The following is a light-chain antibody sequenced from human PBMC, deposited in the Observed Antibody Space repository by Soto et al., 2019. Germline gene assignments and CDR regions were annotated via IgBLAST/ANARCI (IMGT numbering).Light chain of an antibody. CDR2: GAS. Sequence: DIQMTQSPSSLSASVGDRVTITCRASQIISSFLNWYQQKPGNAPKLLIYGASSLQSGVPSRFSGSGSGTDFTLTISSLQPEGFATYYCQQSYSTPLTFGPGTKVDIK. J-gene: IGKJ3*01. V-gene: IGKV1-39*01. CDR3: QQSYSTPLT. CDR1: QIISSF.